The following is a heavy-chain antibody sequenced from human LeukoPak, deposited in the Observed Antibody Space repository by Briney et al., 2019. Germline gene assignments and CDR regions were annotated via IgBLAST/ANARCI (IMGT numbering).Heavy chain of an antibody. CDR2: INHSGST. Sequence: PSETLSLTCTVSGGSISGYYWSWIRQPPGKGLEWIGEINHSGSTNYNPSLKSRVTISVDTSKNQFSLKLSSVTAADTAVYYCARLRGRRYCSSTSCRNWFDPWGQGTLVTVSS. V-gene: IGHV4-34*01. CDR1: GGSISGYY. J-gene: IGHJ5*02. CDR3: ARLRGRRYCSSTSCRNWFDP. D-gene: IGHD2-2*01.